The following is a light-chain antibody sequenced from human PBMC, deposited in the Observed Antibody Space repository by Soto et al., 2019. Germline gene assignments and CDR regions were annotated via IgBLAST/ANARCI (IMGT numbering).Light chain of an antibody. CDR2: AAS. Sequence: DIQMTQSPSSLSASVGDRVTITCRASQSTSSYLNWYQQKPGKAPKLLIYAASSLQSGVPSRLSGSGSGTDFTLTISSLQPEDFATYYCQQSYSTPLTFGGGTKVDIX. CDR1: QSTSSY. V-gene: IGKV1-39*01. J-gene: IGKJ4*01. CDR3: QQSYSTPLT.